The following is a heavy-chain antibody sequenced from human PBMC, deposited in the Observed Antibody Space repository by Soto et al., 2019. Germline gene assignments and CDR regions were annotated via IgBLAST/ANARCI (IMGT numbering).Heavy chain of an antibody. D-gene: IGHD3-22*01. J-gene: IGHJ6*02. CDR3: VRELTLTRPVAGYFYGLDV. CDR2: INPNSGGT. V-gene: IGHV1-2*02. Sequence: GASVKVSCKASGYSFTGYFLNWVRKAPGQGLEWMGWINPNSGGTKYAQKFEGRVTLTSDTSSRTAYLEVSRLKPDDSAVYFCVRELTLTRPVAGYFYGLDVWGQGTTVTVSS. CDR1: GYSFTGYF.